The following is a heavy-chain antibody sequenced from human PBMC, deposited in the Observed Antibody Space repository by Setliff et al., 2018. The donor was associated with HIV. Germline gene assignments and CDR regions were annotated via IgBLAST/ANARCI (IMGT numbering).Heavy chain of an antibody. CDR3: AREPPSSNPTLQYAFDL. CDR1: GYSFTKYA. V-gene: IGHV1-8*01. D-gene: IGHD4-4*01. J-gene: IGHJ3*01. Sequence: ASVKVSCKASGYSFTKYAINWVRQAPGQGLEWLGWVSPSIGNSDFAQKFKGRISLTTDTSIRTAYMELRGLKSDDTAVYFCAREPPSSNPTLQYAFDLWGQGTMVTVSS. CDR2: VSPSIGNS.